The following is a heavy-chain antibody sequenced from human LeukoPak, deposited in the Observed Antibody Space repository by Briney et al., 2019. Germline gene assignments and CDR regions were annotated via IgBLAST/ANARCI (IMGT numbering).Heavy chain of an antibody. D-gene: IGHD4-23*01. J-gene: IGHJ5*02. CDR2: IYYSGST. V-gene: IGHV4-59*08. CDR3: ASYGGGNSEHNWFDP. CDR1: GGSISSYY. Sequence: SETLSLTCTVSGGSISSYYWSWIRQPPGKGLEWIGYIYYSGSTNYNPSLKSRVTISVDTSKNQFSLKLSSVTAADTAVYYCASYGGGNSEHNWFDPWGQGTLVTVSS.